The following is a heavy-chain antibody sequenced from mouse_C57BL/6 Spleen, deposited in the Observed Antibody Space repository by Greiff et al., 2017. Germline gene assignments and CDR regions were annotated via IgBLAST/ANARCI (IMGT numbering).Heavy chain of an antibody. CDR1: GYTFTDYY. D-gene: IGHD1-1*01. Sequence: VQLQQSGPELVKPGASVKISCKASGYTFTDYYMNWVKQSHGQSLEWIGDIDPNNGGTSYNQKFKGKATLTVDKSSSTAYMELRSLTSEDSAVYYCARLLYYAMDYWGQGTSVTVSS. V-gene: IGHV1-26*01. CDR2: IDPNNGGT. CDR3: ARLLYYAMDY. J-gene: IGHJ4*01.